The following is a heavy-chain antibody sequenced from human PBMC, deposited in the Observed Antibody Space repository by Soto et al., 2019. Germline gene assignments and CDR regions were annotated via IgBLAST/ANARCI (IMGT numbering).Heavy chain of an antibody. J-gene: IGHJ4*02. D-gene: IGHD3-22*01. V-gene: IGHV4-30-4*01. CDR1: GGSTSSGDYY. CDR2: IYYSGST. Sequence: SETLSLTCTVSGGSTSSGDYYWSWIRQPPGKGLEWIGYIYYSGSTYYNPSLKSRVTISVDTSKNQFSLKLSSVTAADTAVYYCARGGFDSSGYYFDYWGQGTLVTVSS. CDR3: ARGGFDSSGYYFDY.